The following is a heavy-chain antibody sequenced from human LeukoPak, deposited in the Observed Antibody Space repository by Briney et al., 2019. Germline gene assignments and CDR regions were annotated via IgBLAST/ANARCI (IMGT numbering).Heavy chain of an antibody. J-gene: IGHJ4*02. Sequence: GGSLRLSCAASGFTFSGYGMHWVRQAPDKVLEWVAVIWYDGNNKYYADSVKGRFTISRDNSKNTLYLQMNSLRAEGTAVYYCAKDWGYTTMVSYYFDYWGQGALVTVSS. V-gene: IGHV3-33*06. CDR1: GFTFSGYG. CDR3: AKDWGYTTMVSYYFDY. CDR2: IWYDGNNK. D-gene: IGHD5-18*01.